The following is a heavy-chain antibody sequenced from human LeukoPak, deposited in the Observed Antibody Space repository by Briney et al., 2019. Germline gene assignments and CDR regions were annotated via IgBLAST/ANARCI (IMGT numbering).Heavy chain of an antibody. CDR2: IYPGDSDT. CDR3: ARHRQTVTTGYFDS. J-gene: IGHJ4*02. Sequence: GESLKISCQGSGYSFASYWIGWVRQMPGKGLEWMGVIYPGDSDTRYSPSFQGQVTISADKSISTAYLQWSSLKASDTAMYFCARHRQTVTTGYFDSWGQGTLVTVSS. CDR1: GYSFASYW. V-gene: IGHV5-51*01. D-gene: IGHD4-17*01.